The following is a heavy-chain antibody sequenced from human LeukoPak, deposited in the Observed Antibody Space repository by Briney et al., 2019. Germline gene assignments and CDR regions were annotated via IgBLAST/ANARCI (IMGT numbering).Heavy chain of an antibody. CDR1: GYSISSGYY. Sequence: SETLSLTCTVSGYSISSGYYWGWIRQPPGRGLEWIGRNYHSGSTYYNPSLKSRVTISVDTSKNQFSLKLSSVTAADTAVYYCASSSRVVSNYYYYYYMDVWGKGTTVTVSS. V-gene: IGHV4-38-2*02. CDR2: NYHSGST. J-gene: IGHJ6*03. CDR3: ASSSRVVSNYYYYYYMDV. D-gene: IGHD2-2*01.